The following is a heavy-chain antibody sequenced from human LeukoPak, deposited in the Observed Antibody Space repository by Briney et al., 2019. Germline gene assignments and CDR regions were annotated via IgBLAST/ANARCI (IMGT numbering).Heavy chain of an antibody. V-gene: IGHV3-9*01. CDR1: GFTFDDYA. CDR3: AKSRGSTLFDS. D-gene: IGHD1-26*01. J-gene: IGHJ4*02. CDR2: ISWNSGRI. Sequence: GGSLRLSCAASGFTFDDYAMHWVRQAPGKGLEWVSGISWNSGRIGYADSVKGRFTISRDNAKNSLYLQMDSLRAEDTAIYYCAKSRGSTLFDSWGQGTLVTVSS.